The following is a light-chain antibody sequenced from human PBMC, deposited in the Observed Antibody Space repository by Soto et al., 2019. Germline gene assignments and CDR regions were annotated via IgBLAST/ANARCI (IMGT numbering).Light chain of an antibody. CDR1: QSVSSSY. Sequence: EIVLTQSPGTLSLSPGERATLSSRVSQSVSSSYLAWYQQKPGQAPRLLIYDASSRATGIPDRFSGSGSGTDFTLTISRLEPEDFAVYYCQQYGSSSYTFGQGTKLEIK. CDR3: QQYGSSSYT. J-gene: IGKJ2*01. CDR2: DAS. V-gene: IGKV3-20*01.